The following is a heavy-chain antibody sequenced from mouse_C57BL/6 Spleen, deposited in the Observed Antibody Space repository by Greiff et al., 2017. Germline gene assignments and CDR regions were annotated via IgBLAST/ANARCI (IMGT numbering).Heavy chain of an antibody. CDR1: GYTFTSYW. CDR2: IDPSDSST. Sequence: QVQLQQPGAELVKPGASVKLSCKASGYTFTSYWMQWVKQRPGQGLEWIGEIDPSDSSTNYNQKFKGKATLTVDTSSSTAYMQLSSLTSEDSAVYYCARGYSGYAMDYWGQGTSVTVSS. J-gene: IGHJ4*01. D-gene: IGHD3-1*01. CDR3: ARGYSGYAMDY. V-gene: IGHV1-50*01.